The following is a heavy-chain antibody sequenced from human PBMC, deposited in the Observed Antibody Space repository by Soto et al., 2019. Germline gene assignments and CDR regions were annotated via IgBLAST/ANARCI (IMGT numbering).Heavy chain of an antibody. CDR2: ISGSGGST. J-gene: IGHJ3*02. CDR3: HLDNSSWYEAFDI. D-gene: IGHD6-13*01. CDR1: GFTFSSYA. Sequence: EVQLLESGGGLVQPGGSLRLSCAASGFTFSSYAMSWVRQPPGKGLEWVSAISGSGGSTSYADSVKGRFTISRDNSKNTLYLQMNSLRAEDPAVYYCHLDNSSWYEAFDIWGRGTMVTVSS. V-gene: IGHV3-23*01.